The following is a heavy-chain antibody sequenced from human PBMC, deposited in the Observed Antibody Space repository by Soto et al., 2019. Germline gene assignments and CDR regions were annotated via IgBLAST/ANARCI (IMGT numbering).Heavy chain of an antibody. J-gene: IGHJ6*02. CDR1: GGSISSSSYY. CDR3: ARDGNWNLDYYYGMDV. Sequence: SETLSLTCTVSGGSISSSSYYWGWIRQPPGKGLEWIGYIYYSGSTNYNPSLKSRVTISVDTSKNQFSLKLSSVTAADTAVYYCARDGNWNLDYYYGMDVWGQGTMVTVSS. V-gene: IGHV4-61*01. CDR2: IYYSGST. D-gene: IGHD1-7*01.